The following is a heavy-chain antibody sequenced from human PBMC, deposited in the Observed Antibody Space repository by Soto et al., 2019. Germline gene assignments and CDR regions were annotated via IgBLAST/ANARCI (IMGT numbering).Heavy chain of an antibody. D-gene: IGHD3-10*02. V-gene: IGHV4-31*03. J-gene: IGHJ6*02. Sequence: VQLQESGPGLVKPSQTLYLTCTVSGGSISSGGYYWSWIRQHPGKGLEWIGYIYYSGSTYYNPSLKSRVTISVDTTKNPFSLKRSSVTAADTDVYDCARDRVRGCSGKEYSYGMDVWGQGTKVTVSS. CDR2: IYYSGST. CDR1: GGSISSGGYY. CDR3: ARDRVRGCSGKEYSYGMDV.